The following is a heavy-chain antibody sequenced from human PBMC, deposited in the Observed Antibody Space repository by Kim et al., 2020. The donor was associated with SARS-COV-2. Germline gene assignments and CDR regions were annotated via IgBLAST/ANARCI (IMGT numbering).Heavy chain of an antibody. CDR1: GYTFTSYA. D-gene: IGHD6-19*01. CDR2: INAGNGNT. CDR3: ARDVRMWLVSGFDYFDY. Sequence: ASVKVSCKASGYTFTSYAMHWVRQAPGQRLEWMGWINAGNGNTKYSQKFQGRVTITRDTSASTAYMELSSLRSEDTAVYYCARDVRMWLVSGFDYFDYWGQGTLVTVSS. V-gene: IGHV1-3*01. J-gene: IGHJ4*02.